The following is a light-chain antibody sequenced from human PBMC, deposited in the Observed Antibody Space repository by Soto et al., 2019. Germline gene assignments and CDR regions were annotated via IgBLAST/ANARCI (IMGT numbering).Light chain of an antibody. CDR3: QQYNSYPRT. Sequence: DIQMTQSPSTLSASVGDRVTIICRASQSISSWLAGYQQKPGKAPKLLIYDASSLESGAPSRFSGSGSGTEFTLTISSLQPDDFATYYCQQYNSYPRTFGQGTKVDIK. CDR2: DAS. J-gene: IGKJ1*01. V-gene: IGKV1-5*02. CDR1: QSISSW.